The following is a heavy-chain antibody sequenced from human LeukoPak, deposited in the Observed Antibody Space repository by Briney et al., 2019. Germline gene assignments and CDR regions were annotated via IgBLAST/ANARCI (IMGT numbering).Heavy chain of an antibody. Sequence: GGSLRLSCISSGLTYNRDWMGWLRQAPGKGLEWLAHIKPDESRIFYADSVKGRFAISRDNAKNSVYLQMNSLRAEDTAVYFCARLILWETSNAFDIWGQGTMVTVSS. CDR2: IKPDESRI. CDR3: ARLILWETSNAFDI. CDR1: GLTYNRDW. J-gene: IGHJ3*02. D-gene: IGHD1-26*01. V-gene: IGHV3-7*03.